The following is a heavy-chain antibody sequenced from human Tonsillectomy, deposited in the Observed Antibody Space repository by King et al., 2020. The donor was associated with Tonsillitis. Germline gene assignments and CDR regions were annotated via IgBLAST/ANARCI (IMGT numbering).Heavy chain of an antibody. CDR3: AREQTQGRLPHDAFDI. CDR2: ISYDGRNK. V-gene: IGHV3-30*04. D-gene: IGHD2-21*01. J-gene: IGHJ3*02. Sequence: VQLVESGGGVVQPGRSLRLSCAASGFTFSSYAMHWVRQAPGKGLEWVAVISYDGRNKYYADSVKGRFTISRDNSKNTLYLQMNSLRAEDTAVYYCAREQTQGRLPHDAFDIWGQGTMVTVSS. CDR1: GFTFSSYA.